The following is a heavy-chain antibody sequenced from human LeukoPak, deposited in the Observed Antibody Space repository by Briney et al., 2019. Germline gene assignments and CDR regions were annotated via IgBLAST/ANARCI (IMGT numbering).Heavy chain of an antibody. CDR2: ITSDGSGT. V-gene: IGHV3-74*03. CDR3: ARDLHYYVAMDV. J-gene: IGHJ6*02. D-gene: IGHD3-10*02. Sequence: GGSLRLSCVGSGFSFSSDWMHWVRQAPGKGLVWVARITSDGSGTTYADSVKGRFIVSRDNSKSMLFLQLNSLRAEDTALYYCARDLHYYVAMDVWGQGTTVTVSS. CDR1: GFSFSSDW.